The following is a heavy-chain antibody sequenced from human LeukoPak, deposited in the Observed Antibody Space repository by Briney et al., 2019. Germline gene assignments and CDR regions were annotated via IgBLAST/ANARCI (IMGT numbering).Heavy chain of an antibody. D-gene: IGHD6-13*01. Sequence: PGGSLRLSCAASGFTFSSYAMHWVRQAPGKGLEWVSSISSTSIYINYADSVKGRLSISRDNAKNSLYLQMNSLRAEDTAVYYCARGGSIAAAGTTDFDYWGQGTLVTVSS. J-gene: IGHJ4*02. CDR1: GFTFSSYA. CDR3: ARGGSIAAAGTTDFDY. V-gene: IGHV3-21*01. CDR2: ISSTSIYI.